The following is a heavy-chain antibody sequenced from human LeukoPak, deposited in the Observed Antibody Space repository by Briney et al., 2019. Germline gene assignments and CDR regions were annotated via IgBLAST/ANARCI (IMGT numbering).Heavy chain of an antibody. CDR2: ISSSSSYI. CDR3: ANLGPTGLTYAYYYGSGSLDY. Sequence: GGSLRLSCAASGFTFSSYSMNWVRQAPGKGLEWVSSISSSSSYIYYADSVKGRFTISRDNAKNSLYLQMNSLRAEDTAVYYCANLGPTGLTYAYYYGSGSLDYWGQGTLVTVSS. J-gene: IGHJ4*02. V-gene: IGHV3-21*04. D-gene: IGHD3-10*01. CDR1: GFTFSSYS.